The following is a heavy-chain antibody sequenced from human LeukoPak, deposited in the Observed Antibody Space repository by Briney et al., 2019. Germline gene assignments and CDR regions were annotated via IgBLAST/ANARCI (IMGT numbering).Heavy chain of an antibody. Sequence: PGWSLRLSCAVSGFTFSSYAMHWVRQAPGKGLEWVAVTSYDGSNKYYADSVKGRFTISRDNSKNTLYLQMNSLRAEDTAVYYCARGRVGATYGGSDYWGQGTLVTVSS. V-gene: IGHV3-30*14. CDR2: TSYDGSNK. D-gene: IGHD1-26*01. J-gene: IGHJ4*02. CDR1: GFTFSSYA. CDR3: ARGRVGATYGGSDY.